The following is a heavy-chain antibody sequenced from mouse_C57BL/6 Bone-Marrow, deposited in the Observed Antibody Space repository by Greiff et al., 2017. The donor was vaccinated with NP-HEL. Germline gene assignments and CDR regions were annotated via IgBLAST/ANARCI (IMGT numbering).Heavy chain of an antibody. V-gene: IGHV5-12*01. D-gene: IGHD1-1*01. J-gene: IGHJ1*03. Sequence: EVQLVESGGGLVQPGGSLKLSCAASGFTFSDYYMYWVRQTPEKRLEWVAYISNGGGSTYYPDTVKGRFTIYRDNAKNTLYLQMSRLKSEDTAMYDCARQRGYYGSSYGYWYFDVWGTGTTVTVSS. CDR2: ISNGGGST. CDR1: GFTFSDYY. CDR3: ARQRGYYGSSYGYWYFDV.